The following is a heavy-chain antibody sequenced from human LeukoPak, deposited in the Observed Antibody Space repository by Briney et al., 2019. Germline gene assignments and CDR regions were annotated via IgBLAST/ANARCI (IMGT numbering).Heavy chain of an antibody. J-gene: IGHJ4*02. CDR2: IDPNTGGT. CDR1: GYTFTGYY. CDR3: ARGIKQLVSRAFDY. V-gene: IGHV1-2*02. D-gene: IGHD6-6*01. Sequence: RASVKVSCKASGYTFTGYYMHWVRQAPGQGLEWMGWIDPNTGGTNYAQKFQGRVTMTRDTSISTAYMELSRLRSDDTAVYYCARGIKQLVSRAFDYWGQGTLVTVSS.